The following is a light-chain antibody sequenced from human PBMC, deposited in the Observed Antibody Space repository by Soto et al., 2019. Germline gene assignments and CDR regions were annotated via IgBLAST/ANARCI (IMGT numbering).Light chain of an antibody. V-gene: IGKV3-15*01. Sequence: EIVMTQSPATLSVSPGERATLSCRASQSVSSNLAWYQQKPGQAPRLLIYGASTRATGIPARFNGSGSGTEFTITISSLQSKDVAVYYCQQYNSWPLTFGGGTKVEIK. CDR1: QSVSSN. CDR3: QQYNSWPLT. J-gene: IGKJ4*01. CDR2: GAS.